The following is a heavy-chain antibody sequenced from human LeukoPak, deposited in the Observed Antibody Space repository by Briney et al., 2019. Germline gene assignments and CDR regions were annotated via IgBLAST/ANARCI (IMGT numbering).Heavy chain of an antibody. J-gene: IGHJ4*02. Sequence: SETLSLTCTVSGGSISSYYWSWIRQPPGKGLEWIGYIYYSGSTNHNPSLKSRVTISVDTSKNQFSLKLSSVTAADTAVYYCASGHGSCTNGVCRDYWGQGTLVTVSS. D-gene: IGHD2-8*01. CDR3: ASGHGSCTNGVCRDY. V-gene: IGHV4-59*01. CDR2: IYYSGST. CDR1: GGSISSYY.